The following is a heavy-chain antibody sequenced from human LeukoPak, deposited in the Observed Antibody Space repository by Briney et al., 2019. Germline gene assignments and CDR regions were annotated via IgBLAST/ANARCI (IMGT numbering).Heavy chain of an antibody. V-gene: IGHV4-34*01. J-gene: IGHJ4*02. CDR1: GGSFSGYY. D-gene: IGHD2-15*01. CDR3: ARGRAYCSGGSCYSYVFDY. Sequence: NPSETLSLTCAVYGGSFSGYYWSWIRQPPGKGLEWIGEINHSGSTNYNPSLKSRVTISVDTSKNQFSLKLSSVTAADTAVYYCARGRAYCSGGSCYSYVFDYWSQGTLVTVSS. CDR2: INHSGST.